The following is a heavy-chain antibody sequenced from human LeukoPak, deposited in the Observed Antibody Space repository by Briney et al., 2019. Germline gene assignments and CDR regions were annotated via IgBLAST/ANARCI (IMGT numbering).Heavy chain of an antibody. CDR3: AKDGGGTDFDY. J-gene: IGHJ4*02. Sequence: GGSLRLSCPVSGFTFSRTCMHWARLAPGEGLGWVTFITKDGSNEYYADSVKGRFTISRDNSKNTVYLQMNSLRADDAAVYYCAKDGGGTDFDYWGQGTLVTVSS. CDR1: GFTFSRTC. D-gene: IGHD1-26*01. V-gene: IGHV3-30*02. CDR2: ITKDGSNE.